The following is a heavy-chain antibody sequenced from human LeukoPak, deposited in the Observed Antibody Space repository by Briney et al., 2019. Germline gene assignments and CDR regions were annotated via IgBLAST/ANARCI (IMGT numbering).Heavy chain of an antibody. J-gene: IGHJ4*02. Sequence: ESLKISCKGSGYSFTSYWISWVRQMPGKGLEWMGRIDPSGSYTNYSPSFQGHVTISADKSISTAYLQWSSLKASDTAMYYCALSFPGGTSFDCWGQGTLVTVSS. CDR2: IDPSGSYT. CDR1: GYSFTSYW. V-gene: IGHV5-10-1*01. CDR3: ALSFPGGTSFDC. D-gene: IGHD1-1*01.